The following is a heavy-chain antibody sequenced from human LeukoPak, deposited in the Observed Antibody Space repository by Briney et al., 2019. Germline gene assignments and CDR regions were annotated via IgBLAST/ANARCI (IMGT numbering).Heavy chain of an antibody. Sequence: GGSLRLSCAASGFTFSSYGMHWVRQAPGKGLEWVAVISYDGSNKYYADSVKGRFTISRDNSKNTLYLQMNSLRAEDTAVYYCAKHDSPLHARITGTYYEGDYWGQGTLVTVSS. CDR1: GFTFSSYG. CDR2: ISYDGSNK. J-gene: IGHJ4*02. CDR3: AKHDSPLHARITGTYYEGDY. V-gene: IGHV3-30*18. D-gene: IGHD1-7*01.